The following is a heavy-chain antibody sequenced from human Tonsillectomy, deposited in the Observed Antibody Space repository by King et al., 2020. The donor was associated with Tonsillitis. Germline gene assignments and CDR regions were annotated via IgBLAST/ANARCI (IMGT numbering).Heavy chain of an antibody. D-gene: IGHD6-19*01. V-gene: IGHV4-39*07. CDR1: GGSISSSSYY. CDR3: ARDRSGWHPAQYYGMDV. Sequence: QLQESGPGLVKPSETLSLTCTVSGGSISSSSYYWGWIRQPPGKGLEWIGSIYYSGSTYYNPSLKSRVTISVDTSKNQFSLKLSSVTAADTAVYYCARDRSGWHPAQYYGMDVWGQGTTVTVSS. CDR2: IYYSGST. J-gene: IGHJ6*02.